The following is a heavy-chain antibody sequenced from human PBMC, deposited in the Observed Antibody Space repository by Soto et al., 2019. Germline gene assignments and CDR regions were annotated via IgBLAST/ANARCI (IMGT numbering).Heavy chain of an antibody. Sequence: ASVKVSCKASGGTFSSYTISWVRQAPGQGLEWMGRISAYNGNTNYAQKLQGRVTMTTDTSTSTAYMELRSLRSDDTAVYYCARDFDYDSPYDYWGQGTLVTVSS. CDR3: ARDFDYDSPYDY. J-gene: IGHJ4*02. CDR1: GGTFSSYT. D-gene: IGHD3-22*01. CDR2: ISAYNGNT. V-gene: IGHV1-18*01.